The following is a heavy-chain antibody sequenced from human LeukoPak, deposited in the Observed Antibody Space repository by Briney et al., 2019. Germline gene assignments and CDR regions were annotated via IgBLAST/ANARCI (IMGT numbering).Heavy chain of an antibody. J-gene: IGHJ4*02. Sequence: GGSLRLSCAASGFTFSSCAMSWVRQAPGKGLEWVSSISGSNDNTYYADSVKDRFTMSRDNSKNTLSLQMNSLRAEDTAVYYCAKGRGTTVTSAANYWGQGTLVT. D-gene: IGHD4-17*01. V-gene: IGHV3-23*01. CDR1: GFTFSSCA. CDR2: ISGSNDNT. CDR3: AKGRGTTVTSAANY.